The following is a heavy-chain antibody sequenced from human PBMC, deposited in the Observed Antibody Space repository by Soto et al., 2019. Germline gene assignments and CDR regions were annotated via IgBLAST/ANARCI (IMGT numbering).Heavy chain of an antibody. J-gene: IGHJ4*02. CDR2: IYYSGST. CDR1: GVSISSVGYY. Sequence: TLSLNCTFSGVSISSVGYYWILIRQHPGKGLEWIGYIYYSGSTYYNPSLKSRVTISVDTSKNQFSLKLSSVTAADTAVYYCASVDYYRRGYYYVLYCGQGTLLTVPS. V-gene: IGHV4-31*03. CDR3: ASVDYYRRGYYYVLY. D-gene: IGHD3-22*01.